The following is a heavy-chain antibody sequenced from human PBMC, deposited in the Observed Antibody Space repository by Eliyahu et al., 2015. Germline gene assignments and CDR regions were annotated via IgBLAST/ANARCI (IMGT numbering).Heavy chain of an antibody. CDR3: VRYSSGWH. V-gene: IGHV3-74*01. D-gene: IGHD6-19*01. CDR2: T. Sequence: TKYADSVRGRFTVSRDNAKDTMYLQMNSLRAEDTAVYYCVRYSSGWHWGQGTLVTVSS. J-gene: IGHJ4*01.